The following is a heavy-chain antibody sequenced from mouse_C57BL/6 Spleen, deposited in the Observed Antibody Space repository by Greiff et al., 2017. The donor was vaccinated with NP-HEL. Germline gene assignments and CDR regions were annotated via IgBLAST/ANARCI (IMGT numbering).Heavy chain of an antibody. V-gene: IGHV1-69*01. Sequence: QVQLQQPGAELVMPGASVKLSCKASGYTFTSYWMHWVKQRPGQGLEWIGEIDPSDSYTNYNQKFKGKSTLTVDKSSRTAYMQLSSLTSEDSAVYSCARSPYGTTVVAPDFWGPGTPLTVSS. CDR3: ARSPYGTTVVAPDF. D-gene: IGHD1-1*01. CDR1: GYTFTSYW. CDR2: IDPSDSYT. J-gene: IGHJ2*01.